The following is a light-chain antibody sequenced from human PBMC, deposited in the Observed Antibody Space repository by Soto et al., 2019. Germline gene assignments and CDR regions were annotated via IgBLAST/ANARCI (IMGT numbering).Light chain of an antibody. Sequence: DIQMTQSPSSLSASVGDRVTITCRASQAISNYLAWYQQKPGKVPKLLMYGASTLQSGVPSRFSGSGSGTDFTLTISSLQTEDVATYYCQNYNRAPWTFGQGTKVESK. CDR1: QAISNY. V-gene: IGKV1-27*01. J-gene: IGKJ1*01. CDR3: QNYNRAPWT. CDR2: GAS.